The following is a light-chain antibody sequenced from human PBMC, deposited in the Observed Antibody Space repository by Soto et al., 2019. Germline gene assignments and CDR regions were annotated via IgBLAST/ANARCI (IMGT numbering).Light chain of an antibody. J-gene: IGKJ4*01. Sequence: DIVMTQSPDSLAVSLGERATMNCKCSRSVLYKSNNKNHLAWYQQKPGQPPKLLIYWASTRESGVPDRFSGSGSGTDFTLTISSLQPEDFATYYCQNFRSSAISFGGGTKVDIK. V-gene: IGKV4-1*01. CDR3: QNFRSSAIS. CDR2: WAS. CDR1: RSVLYKSNNKNH.